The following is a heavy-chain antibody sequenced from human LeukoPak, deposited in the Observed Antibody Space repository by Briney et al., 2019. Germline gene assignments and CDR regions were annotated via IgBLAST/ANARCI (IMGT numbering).Heavy chain of an antibody. J-gene: IGHJ3*02. CDR3: ATIWGTMIGAEDAFDI. V-gene: IGHV1-18*01. CDR2: ISAYNGNT. CDR1: SYTFTSYG. D-gene: IGHD3-22*01. Sequence: ASVKVSCKASSYTFTSYGISWVRQAPGQGLEWMGWISAYNGNTNYAQKLQGRVTMTTDTSTSTAYMELRSLRSDDTAVYYCATIWGTMIGAEDAFDIWGQGTMVTVPS.